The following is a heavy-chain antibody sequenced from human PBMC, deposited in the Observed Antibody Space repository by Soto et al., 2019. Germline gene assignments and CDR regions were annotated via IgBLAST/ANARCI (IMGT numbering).Heavy chain of an antibody. CDR1: GFTFSSYA. CDR3: ARLVVVTAAKKVFYYYYYMDV. CDR2: ISSSSSYI. V-gene: IGHV3-21*01. Sequence: GGSLRLSCAASGFTFSSYAMSWVRQAPGKGLEWVSSISSSSSYIYYADSVKGRFTISRDNAKNSLYLQMNSLRAEDTAVYYCARLVVVTAAKKVFYYYYYMDVWGKGTTVTVSS. D-gene: IGHD2-2*01. J-gene: IGHJ6*03.